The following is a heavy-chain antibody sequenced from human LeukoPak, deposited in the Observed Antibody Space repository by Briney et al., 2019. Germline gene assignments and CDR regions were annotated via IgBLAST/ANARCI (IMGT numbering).Heavy chain of an antibody. V-gene: IGHV3-23*01. CDR1: GFTFSSYA. CDR2: ISGSGGST. D-gene: IGHD3-10*01. J-gene: IGHJ5*02. Sequence: GGSLRLSCAASGFTFSSYAMSWVRQAPGEGLEWVSAISGSGGSTYYADSVKGRFTISRDKSKNTLYLQMNSLRAEDTAVYYCAKDLPDSRESLTGHWFDPWGQGTLVTVSS. CDR3: AKDLPDSRESLTGHWFDP.